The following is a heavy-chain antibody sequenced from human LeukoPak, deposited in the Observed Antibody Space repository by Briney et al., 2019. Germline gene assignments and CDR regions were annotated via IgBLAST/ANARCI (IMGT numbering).Heavy chain of an antibody. CDR3: ARGPGPVATRPRGDFDY. CDR1: GGSIRSYY. D-gene: IGHD5-12*01. V-gene: IGHV4-59*01. J-gene: IGHJ4*02. CDR2: IYYSGST. Sequence: SETLSLTCTVSGGSIRSYYWSWIRQTPGKGLEWIGYIYYSGSTNYNPSLKSRATISVDTSKNQFSLKLTSVTTADTAVYYCARGPGPVATRPRGDFDYWGQGTLVTVSS.